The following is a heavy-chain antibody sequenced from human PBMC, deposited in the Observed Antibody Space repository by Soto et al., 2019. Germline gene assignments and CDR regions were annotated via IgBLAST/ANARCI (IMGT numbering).Heavy chain of an antibody. V-gene: IGHV4-4*07. D-gene: IGHD3-3*01. CDR1: VRSISRYY. Sequence: PSETLSLTCTVSVRSISRYYWSWIRQPAWKGLEWIGRIYTSGSTNYNPSLKSRVTMSVDTSKNQFSLKLSSVTDADTAVYYCARELSPYYDFWSGYYPYNWFDPWGQGTLVTVSS. J-gene: IGHJ5*02. CDR2: IYTSGST. CDR3: ARELSPYYDFWSGYYPYNWFDP.